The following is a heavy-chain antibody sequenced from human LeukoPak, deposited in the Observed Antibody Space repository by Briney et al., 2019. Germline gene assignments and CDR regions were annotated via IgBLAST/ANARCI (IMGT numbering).Heavy chain of an antibody. CDR2: IYSGGST. CDR1: GFTVSSNY. CDR3: ARDGRYCIITSCYGYYGMDV. Sequence: GGSLRLSCAASGFTVSSNYMSWVRQGPGKGLGWVSVIYSGGSTYYADSVKGRFTISRQNSKNTLDFQMNSLRPEDTAVYYCARDGRYCIITSCYGYYGMDVWGQGTTVTVSS. D-gene: IGHD2-2*01. V-gene: IGHV3-53*04. J-gene: IGHJ6*02.